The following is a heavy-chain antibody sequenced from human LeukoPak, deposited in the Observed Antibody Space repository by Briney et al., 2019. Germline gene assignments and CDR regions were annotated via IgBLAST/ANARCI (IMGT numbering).Heavy chain of an antibody. Sequence: GGSLRLSCAASGFIFSSYWMSWVRQAPGKGLEWVANIKQDGSEKYYVDSLKGRFTISRDNAKNSLYLQMNSLRAEDTAVYYCATKGTAVGYWGQGTLVTVSS. J-gene: IGHJ4*02. CDR2: IKQDGSEK. CDR1: GFIFSSYW. CDR3: ATKGTAVGY. V-gene: IGHV3-7*03.